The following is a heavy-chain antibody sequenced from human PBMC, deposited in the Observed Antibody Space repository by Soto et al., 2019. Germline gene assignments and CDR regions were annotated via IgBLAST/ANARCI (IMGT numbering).Heavy chain of an antibody. CDR1: GFTFSSYG. Sequence: QVQLVESGGGVVQPGRSLRLSCAASGFTFSSYGMHWVRQAPGKGLEWVAVISYDGSNKYYADSVKGRFTISRDNSKNTLYLQMNSLRAEDTAVYYCAKDEGYSSSSYFDYWGQGTLVTVSS. V-gene: IGHV3-30*18. CDR2: ISYDGSNK. D-gene: IGHD6-6*01. CDR3: AKDEGYSSSSYFDY. J-gene: IGHJ4*02.